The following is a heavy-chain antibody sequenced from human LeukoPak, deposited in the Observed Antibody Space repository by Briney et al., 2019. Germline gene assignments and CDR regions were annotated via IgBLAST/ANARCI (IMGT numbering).Heavy chain of an antibody. CDR2: IYYSGST. Sequence: SETLSLTCTVSGGSISSYYWSWIRQPPGKGLEWIGYIYYSGSTNYNPSLKSRVTISVDTSKNQFSLKLSSVTAADTAVYYCARVGSSSSGWLFDYWGQGTLVTVSS. CDR3: ARVGSSSSGWLFDY. CDR1: GGSISSYY. V-gene: IGHV4-59*01. J-gene: IGHJ4*02. D-gene: IGHD6-6*01.